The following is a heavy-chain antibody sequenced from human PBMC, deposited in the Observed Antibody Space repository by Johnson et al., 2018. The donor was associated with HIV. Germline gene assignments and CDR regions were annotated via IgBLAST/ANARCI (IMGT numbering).Heavy chain of an antibody. CDR2: ISWDGGST. V-gene: IGHV3-43*01. Sequence: EVQLVESGGVVVQPGGSLRLSCAASGFTFDDYTMHWVRQAPGKGLEWVSLISWDGGSTYYADSVKGRFTISRDNSKNSLYLQMNSLRAEDTALYYCAREGGSSSRSGALDIWGQGTMVSVSS. J-gene: IGHJ3*02. D-gene: IGHD6-6*01. CDR1: GFTFDDYT. CDR3: AREGGSSSRSGALDI.